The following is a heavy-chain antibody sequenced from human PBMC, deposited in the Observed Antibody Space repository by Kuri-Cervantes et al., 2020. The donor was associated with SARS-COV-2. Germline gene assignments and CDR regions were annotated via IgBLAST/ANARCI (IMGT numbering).Heavy chain of an antibody. Sequence: GGSLRLSCAASEFTFSDYAMSWVRQAPGKGLEWVGRIKSKTDGGTTDYAAPVKGRFTISRDDSKNTLYLQMNSLKTEDTAVYYCTTYYDFWSGYYSSDAFDIWGQGTMVTVSS. D-gene: IGHD3-3*01. CDR1: EFTFSDYA. CDR3: TTYYDFWSGYYSSDAFDI. CDR2: IKSKTDGGTT. J-gene: IGHJ3*02. V-gene: IGHV3-15*01.